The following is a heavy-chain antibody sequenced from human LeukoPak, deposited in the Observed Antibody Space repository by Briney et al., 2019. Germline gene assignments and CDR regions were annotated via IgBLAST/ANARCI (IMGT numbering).Heavy chain of an antibody. Sequence: PGGSLRLSCAASGFTFDDYAMHWVRQAPGKGLEWVSLISWDGGSTYYADSVKGRFTISRDNSKNSLYLQMNSPRAEDTALYYCAKNNRYYYYYMDVWGKGTTVTVSS. CDR1: GFTFDDYA. J-gene: IGHJ6*03. CDR2: ISWDGGST. V-gene: IGHV3-43D*04. CDR3: AKNNRYYYYYMDV.